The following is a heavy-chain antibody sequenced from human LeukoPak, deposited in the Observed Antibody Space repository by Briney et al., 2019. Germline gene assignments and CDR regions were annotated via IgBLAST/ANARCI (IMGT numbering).Heavy chain of an antibody. J-gene: IGHJ4*02. Sequence: PGGSLRLSCAASGFTFSDYYMSWMRQAPGKGLEWVSYISSSSSYTNYADSVKGRFTISRDNAKNSLYLQMNSLRAEDTAVYYCALGFGETNWGQGTLVTVSS. CDR2: ISSSSSYT. V-gene: IGHV3-11*03. CDR1: GFTFSDYY. D-gene: IGHD3-10*01. CDR3: ALGFGETN.